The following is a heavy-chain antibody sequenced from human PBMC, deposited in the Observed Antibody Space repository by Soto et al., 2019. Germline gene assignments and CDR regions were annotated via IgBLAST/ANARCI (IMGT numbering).Heavy chain of an antibody. CDR1: GFTFSNYG. V-gene: IGHV3-30-3*01. CDR2: ISYDGSNR. D-gene: IGHD3-3*01. CDR3: ATDLWEYDFWSGYSTASYGMDV. Sequence: GGSLRLSCAASGFTFSNYGMHWVRQAPGKGLEWVAVISYDGSNRYYADSVKGRFTISRDNSKNTLYLQMNSLRAEDAAVYYCATDLWEYDFWSGYSTASYGMDVWGQGTTVTVSS. J-gene: IGHJ6*02.